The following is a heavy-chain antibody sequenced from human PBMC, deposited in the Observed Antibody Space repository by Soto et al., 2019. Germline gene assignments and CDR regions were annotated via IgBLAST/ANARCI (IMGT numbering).Heavy chain of an antibody. V-gene: IGHV1-2*02. CDR1: GYTFTGYY. J-gene: IGHJ3*02. CDR2: INPNSGGT. Sequence: ASVKVSCKASGYTFTGYYMHWVRQAPGQGLEWMGWINPNSGGTNYAQKFQGRVTMTRDTSISTAYMELSRLRSDDTAVYCCARISSMVRGGNNAFDIWGQGTMVTVSS. CDR3: ARISSMVRGGNNAFDI. D-gene: IGHD3-10*01.